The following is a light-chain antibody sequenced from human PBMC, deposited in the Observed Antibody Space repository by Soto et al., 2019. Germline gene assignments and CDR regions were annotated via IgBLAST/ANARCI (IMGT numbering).Light chain of an antibody. CDR3: CSFAGNTHYV. J-gene: IGLJ1*01. CDR1: SNDVGSYNL. Sequence: QSALAQPASVSGSPGQSIAISCAGTSNDVGSYNLVSWYQHHPGKAPKLMIYGGSKRPSGVSDRFSGSKSGNTASLTISGLQAEDEADYYCCSFAGNTHYVFGTGTKVTVL. V-gene: IGLV2-23*01. CDR2: GGS.